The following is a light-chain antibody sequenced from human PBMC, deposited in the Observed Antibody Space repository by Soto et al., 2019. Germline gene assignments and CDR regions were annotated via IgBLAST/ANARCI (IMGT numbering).Light chain of an antibody. CDR3: QQYGDSPWT. Sequence: EIVLTQSPGTLSLSPGERATLSCRASQSVVGTYLAWYQQKPGQAPRLLIYGESIRATGIPDRFSGSGSGTDFTLTISRREPEDFAVYYCQQYGDSPWTFGQGTKVEI. J-gene: IGKJ1*01. CDR1: QSVVGTY. CDR2: GES. V-gene: IGKV3-20*01.